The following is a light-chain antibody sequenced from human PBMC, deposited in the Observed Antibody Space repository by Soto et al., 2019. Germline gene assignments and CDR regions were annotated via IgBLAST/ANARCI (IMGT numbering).Light chain of an antibody. Sequence: DIQMTQSPSTLSSSVGVIVTITCRASQSSSSWFAWYQQKPGKASMLLIYKESSLESGVPPRFSGSGSGTDVTLTISSLQPDHCATYYCEQYNSYWMFGQGTKVVIK. CDR1: QSSSSW. J-gene: IGKJ1*01. V-gene: IGKV1-5*03. CDR3: EQYNSYWM. CDR2: KES.